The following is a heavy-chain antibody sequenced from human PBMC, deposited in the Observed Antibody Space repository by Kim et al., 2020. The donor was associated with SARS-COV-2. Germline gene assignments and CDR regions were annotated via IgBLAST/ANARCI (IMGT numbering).Heavy chain of an antibody. J-gene: IGHJ4*02. V-gene: IGHV3-48*03. CDR3: ARGGVGDFRYYFDY. CDR2: ISSSGTTI. CDR1: GFTFSSYE. Sequence: GGSLRLSCAASGFTFSSYEMNWVRQAPGKGLEWVSYISSSGTTIYYADSVKGRFTISRDNAKNSLYLQMNSLRAEDTAIYYCARGGVGDFRYYFDYWGQGTLVTVSS. D-gene: IGHD2-21*02.